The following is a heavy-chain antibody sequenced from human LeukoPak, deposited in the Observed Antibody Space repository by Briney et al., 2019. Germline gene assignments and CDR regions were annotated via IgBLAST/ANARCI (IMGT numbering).Heavy chain of an antibody. CDR2: ITSSSGYI. Sequence: PGGSLRLSCAASGFTFSSYSMNWVRQAPGKGLEWVSSITSSSGYIFYADSVKGRFTISRDNSKNTLYLQMNSLRVEDTAVYFCSKDSRRRKTYYYDSSGLYYFDYWGQGTLVTVSS. D-gene: IGHD3-22*01. J-gene: IGHJ4*02. CDR1: GFTFSSYS. CDR3: SKDSRRRKTYYYDSSGLYYFDY. V-gene: IGHV3-21*01.